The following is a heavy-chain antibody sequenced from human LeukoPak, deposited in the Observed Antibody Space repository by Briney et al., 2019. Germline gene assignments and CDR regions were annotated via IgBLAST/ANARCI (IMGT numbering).Heavy chain of an antibody. Sequence: GGSLRLSCAASGFTFSSYGMHWVRQAPGKGLEWVAVIWYDGSNKYYADSVKGRFTISRDNSKNTLYLQMNSLRAEDTAVYYCAKDTDYYDSRELDYWGQGTLVTVSS. CDR2: IWYDGSNK. J-gene: IGHJ4*02. D-gene: IGHD3-22*01. CDR3: AKDTDYYDSRELDY. V-gene: IGHV3-33*06. CDR1: GFTFSSYG.